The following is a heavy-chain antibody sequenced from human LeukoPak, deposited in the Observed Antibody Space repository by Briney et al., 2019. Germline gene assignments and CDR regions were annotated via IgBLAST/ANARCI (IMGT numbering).Heavy chain of an antibody. J-gene: IGHJ6*03. Sequence: GASVKVSCKASGYTFTNYAMNWVRQAPGQGLEWMGWINTNTGNPTYAQGFTGRFVFSLDTSVSTAYLQISSLKAEDAAVYYCARGTPNAGYYYMDVWGKGTTVTVSS. V-gene: IGHV7-4-1*02. CDR1: GYTFTNYA. CDR2: INTNTGNP. D-gene: IGHD1-1*01. CDR3: ARGTPNAGYYYMDV.